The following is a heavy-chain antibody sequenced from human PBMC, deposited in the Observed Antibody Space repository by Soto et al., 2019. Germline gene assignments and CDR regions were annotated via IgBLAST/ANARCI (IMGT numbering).Heavy chain of an antibody. Sequence: EVRVVESGGGLIQPGGSLRLSCAGSGFTFSNYNMDWVRQAPGKGLEWISYISTTSRTIFYADSVKGRFTISRDNARNSLFLQMNSLRDEDTAVYYCARDGSRGYDMDVWGQGTTVIVSS. V-gene: IGHV3-48*02. CDR1: GFTFSNYN. D-gene: IGHD1-1*01. CDR2: ISTTSRTI. CDR3: ARDGSRGYDMDV. J-gene: IGHJ6*02.